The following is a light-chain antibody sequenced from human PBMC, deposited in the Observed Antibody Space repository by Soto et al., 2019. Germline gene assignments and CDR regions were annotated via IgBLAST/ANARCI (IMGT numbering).Light chain of an antibody. V-gene: IGKV3-20*01. CDR2: GAS. J-gene: IGKJ3*01. CDR1: QSVSSSY. CDR3: QQDDSSPVT. Sequence: EIVLTQSPGTLSLSPGERATLSCRASQSVSSSYLAWYQQKPGQAPRLLIYGASSRATGIPDRFSGSGSGTDFTLTISRLEPEDFAVYYCQQDDSSPVTFGPGTKVDIK.